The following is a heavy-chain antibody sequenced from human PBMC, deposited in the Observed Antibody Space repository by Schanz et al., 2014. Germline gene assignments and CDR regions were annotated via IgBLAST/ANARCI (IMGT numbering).Heavy chain of an antibody. V-gene: IGHV4-61*02. CDR3: ARGGSVATIAPYTWFDP. CDR2: IYSRGSS. D-gene: IGHD5-12*01. CDR1: GGSISSGSYY. Sequence: QLQESGSGLMKPSQTLSLTCTVSGGSISSGSYYWNWIRQPAGKGLEWIGRIYSRGSSTYNPSLKSRVTIPIDTSNNQSPLKLTSVTAADTAVYYCARGGSVATIAPYTWFDPWGQGTLVTVSS. J-gene: IGHJ5*02.